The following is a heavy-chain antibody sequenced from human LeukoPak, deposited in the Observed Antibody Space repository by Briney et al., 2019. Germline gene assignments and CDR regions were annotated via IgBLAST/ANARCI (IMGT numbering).Heavy chain of an antibody. CDR2: IKQDGSGK. D-gene: IGHD3-22*01. CDR3: ARDREYYDSSGYCPIFNY. J-gene: IGHJ4*02. Sequence: GGSLRLSCAASGFTFSNYWMSWVRQAPGKGLEWVANIKQDGSGKYYVDSVKGRFTISRDSAKNSLYLQMNSLRAEDTAVYYCARDREYYDSSGYCPIFNYWGQGALVTVSS. CDR1: GFTFSNYW. V-gene: IGHV3-7*01.